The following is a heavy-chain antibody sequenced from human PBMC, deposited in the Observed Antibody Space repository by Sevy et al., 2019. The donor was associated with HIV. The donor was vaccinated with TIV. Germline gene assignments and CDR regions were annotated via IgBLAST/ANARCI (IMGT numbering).Heavy chain of an antibody. CDR2: ISSSSSTI. D-gene: IGHD6-19*01. J-gene: IGHJ4*02. CDR3: ARDQSVAGIDY. Sequence: GGSLRLSCAASGFTFSSYSMNWVRQAPGKGLEWVSYISSSSSTIYYAPSVKGRFTISRDNAKNSLYLQMNSLRAEDTAVYYCARDQSVAGIDYWGQGTLVTVSS. V-gene: IGHV3-48*01. CDR1: GFTFSSYS.